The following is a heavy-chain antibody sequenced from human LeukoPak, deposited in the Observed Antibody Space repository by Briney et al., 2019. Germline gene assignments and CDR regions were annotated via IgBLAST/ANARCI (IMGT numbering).Heavy chain of an antibody. Sequence: PSETLSLTCTVSGGSPSSSNYYWGWIHQPPGKGLEWIGGIHYSGNTYYNPSLKSRVTISVDTSKNQFSLKLSSVTAADTAVYYCARLGAGPTYYDFWSGYSSFYFDYWGQGTLVTVSS. D-gene: IGHD3-3*01. J-gene: IGHJ4*02. CDR2: IHYSGNT. V-gene: IGHV4-39*01. CDR1: GGSPSSSNYY. CDR3: ARLGAGPTYYDFWSGYSSFYFDY.